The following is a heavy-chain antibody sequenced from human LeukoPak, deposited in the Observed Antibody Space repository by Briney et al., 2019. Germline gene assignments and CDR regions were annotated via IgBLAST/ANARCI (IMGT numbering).Heavy chain of an antibody. CDR3: AREGLVYSSAYYGGWFDP. Sequence: PSETLSLTCTVSGGSIRSSYYYWGWIRQPPGRGLEWIGSIYDSGSTYYNPSLKSRVTISVDTSKNQFSLKLSSVTAADTAVYYCAREGLVYSSAYYGGWFDPWGQGTLVTVSS. V-gene: IGHV4-39*02. CDR2: IYDSGST. D-gene: IGHD3-22*01. CDR1: GGSIRSSYYY. J-gene: IGHJ5*02.